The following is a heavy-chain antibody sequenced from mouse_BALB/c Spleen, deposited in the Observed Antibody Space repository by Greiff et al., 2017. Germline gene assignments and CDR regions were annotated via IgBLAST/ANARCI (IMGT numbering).Heavy chain of an antibody. Sequence: EVQRVESGGGLVQPGGSRKLSCAASGFTFSSFGMHWVRQAPEKGLEWVAYISSGSSTIYYADTVKGRFTISRDNPKNTLFLQMTSLRSEDTAMYYCARYGYDVGFAYWGQGTLVTVSA. V-gene: IGHV5-17*02. D-gene: IGHD2-2*01. CDR2: ISSGSSTI. CDR3: ARYGYDVGFAY. J-gene: IGHJ3*01. CDR1: GFTFSSFG.